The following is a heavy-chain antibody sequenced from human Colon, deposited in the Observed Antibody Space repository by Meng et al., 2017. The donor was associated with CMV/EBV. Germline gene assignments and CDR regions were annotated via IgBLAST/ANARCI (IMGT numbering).Heavy chain of an antibody. J-gene: IGHJ5*02. CDR2: MNPNSGNT. Sequence: ASVKVSCKASGYTFTSYDINWVRQATGQGLEWMGWMNPNSGNTGYAQKFQGRVTITRNTSISTAYMELSSLRSEDTAVYYCARGLRYFDWLPPSSWFDPWGQGTLVTVS. CDR1: GYTFTSYD. D-gene: IGHD3-9*01. V-gene: IGHV1-8*03. CDR3: ARGLRYFDWLPPSSWFDP.